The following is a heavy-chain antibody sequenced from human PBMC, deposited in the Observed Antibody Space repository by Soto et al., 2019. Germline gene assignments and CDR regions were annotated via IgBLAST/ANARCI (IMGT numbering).Heavy chain of an antibody. J-gene: IGHJ4*02. Sequence: GGSLRLSCAASGFTLSSYGMHWVRQAPGKGLEWVAVISYDGSNKYYADSVKGRFTISRDNSKNTLYLQMNSLRAEDTAVYYCAKSPRRYSSSPGGYFDYWGQGTLVTVSS. CDR2: ISYDGSNK. CDR3: AKSPRRYSSSPGGYFDY. V-gene: IGHV3-30*18. D-gene: IGHD6-6*01. CDR1: GFTLSSYG.